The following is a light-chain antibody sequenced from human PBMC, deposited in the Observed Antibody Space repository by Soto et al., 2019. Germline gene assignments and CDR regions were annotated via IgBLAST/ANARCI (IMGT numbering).Light chain of an antibody. J-gene: IGLJ1*01. V-gene: IGLV2-14*01. CDR2: AVT. CDR1: SSDVGGYDY. CDR3: SSYTTASSYV. Sequence: QSALTQHASVSGSPGQSITMSCTGASSDVGGYDYVSWYQQHPGEVPKLIIYAVTNRASGVSNRFSGSKSGNTASLTISGLQAEDEADYYCSSYTTASSYVFGTGTKVTVL.